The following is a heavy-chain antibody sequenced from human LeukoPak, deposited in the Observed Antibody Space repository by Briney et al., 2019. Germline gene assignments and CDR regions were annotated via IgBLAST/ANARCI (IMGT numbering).Heavy chain of an antibody. J-gene: IGHJ4*02. V-gene: IGHV1-69*13. CDR2: IIPIFGTA. D-gene: IGHD2-8*01. CDR1: GGTFSSYA. CDR3: ARDSKLMVYAMDY. Sequence: SVKVSCKASGGTFSSYAISWVRQAPGQGLEWMGGIIPIFGTANYAQEFQGRVTITADESTSTAYMELSSLRSEDTAVYYCARDSKLMVYAMDYWGQGTLVTVSS.